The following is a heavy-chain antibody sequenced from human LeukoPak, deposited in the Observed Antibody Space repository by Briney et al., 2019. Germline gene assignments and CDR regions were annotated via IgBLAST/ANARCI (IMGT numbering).Heavy chain of an antibody. V-gene: IGHV4-59*08. J-gene: IGHJ4*02. CDR3: ARQIYWGSEYFDF. CDR2: IYYTGTT. D-gene: IGHD3-16*01. CDR1: GGSFSSDY. Sequence: SETLSLTCTVAGGSFSSDYWSWIRQPPGKGLEWIGHIYYTGTTKFNPSLKSRAAIIIDTSKNEFSLRLSSVTASDTAMYFCARQIYWGSEYFDFWGQGTLVTVSS.